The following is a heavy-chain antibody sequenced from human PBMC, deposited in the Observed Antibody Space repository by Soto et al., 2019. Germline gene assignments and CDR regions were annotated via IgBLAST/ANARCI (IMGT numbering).Heavy chain of an antibody. Sequence: GGSMRLSCAASAFTFSSYSMNWVRQAPGEGLEWVSSISSRSSYIYYADSVKGRLTIARDNANNSLYLQINSLRAEDTAVYYCAREGCSSTSCYRHWGQGTLVSVSS. D-gene: IGHD2-2*02. CDR3: AREGCSSTSCYRH. V-gene: IGHV3-21*01. CDR1: AFTFSSYS. CDR2: ISSRSSYI. J-gene: IGHJ4*02.